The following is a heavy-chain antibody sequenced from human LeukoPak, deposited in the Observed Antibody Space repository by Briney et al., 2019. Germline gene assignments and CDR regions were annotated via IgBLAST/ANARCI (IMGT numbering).Heavy chain of an antibody. CDR3: ARDRYYFDSSDYYFFDY. Sequence: ASVKVSCKASGYTFTNYGISWVRQAPGQGLEWMGWTSAYNGNTYYTQYLQGRVTMTTDTSTSTAYMELRSLRSDDTAVYYCARDRYYFDSSDYYFFDYWGQGTLVTVSS. CDR2: TSAYNGNT. V-gene: IGHV1-18*01. D-gene: IGHD3-22*01. CDR1: GYTFTNYG. J-gene: IGHJ4*02.